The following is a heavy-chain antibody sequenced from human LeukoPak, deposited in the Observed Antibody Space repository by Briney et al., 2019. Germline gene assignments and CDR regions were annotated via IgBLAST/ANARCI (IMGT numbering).Heavy chain of an antibody. V-gene: IGHV3-30-3*01. D-gene: IGHD2-15*01. J-gene: IGHJ6*02. CDR2: ISYDGSNK. CDR1: GFTFSSYA. Sequence: GGSLRLSCAASGFTFSSYAMHWVRQAPGKGLEWVAVISYDGSNKYYADSVKGRFTISRDNSKNTLYLQMNSLRAEDTAVYYCAGDRWYCSGGSCFYYYGMDVWGQGTTVTVSS. CDR3: AGDRWYCSGGSCFYYYGMDV.